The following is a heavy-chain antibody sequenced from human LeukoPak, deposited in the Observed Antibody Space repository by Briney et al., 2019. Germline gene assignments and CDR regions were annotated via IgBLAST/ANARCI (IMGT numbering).Heavy chain of an antibody. CDR3: TSEDIVVVPAAECDY. V-gene: IGHV3-15*01. CDR1: GFTFSNAW. D-gene: IGHD2-2*01. Sequence: GGSLRLSCAASGFTFSNAWMSWVHQAPGKGLEWVGRIKSKTDGGTTDYAAPVKGRFTISRDDSKNTLYLQMNSLKTEDTAVYYCTSEDIVVVPAAECDYWGQGTLVTVSS. J-gene: IGHJ4*02. CDR2: IKSKTDGGTT.